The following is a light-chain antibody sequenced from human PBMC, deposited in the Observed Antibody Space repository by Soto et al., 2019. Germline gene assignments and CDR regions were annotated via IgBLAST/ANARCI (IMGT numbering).Light chain of an antibody. J-gene: IGKJ4*01. CDR3: QQYKDWPSLT. Sequence: EIVMTQSPATLSVSPGERATLSCRASQAINSNLAWYQQKAGQAPRLVIYSASTRATGIPARLSGSGSGTEFTLTISSLQSEDVAIYYCQQYKDWPSLTFGGGTRVEIK. V-gene: IGKV3-15*01. CDR1: QAINSN. CDR2: SAS.